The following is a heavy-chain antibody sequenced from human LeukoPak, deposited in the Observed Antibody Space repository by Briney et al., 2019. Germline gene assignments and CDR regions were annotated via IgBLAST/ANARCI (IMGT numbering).Heavy chain of an antibody. D-gene: IGHD2-2*01. V-gene: IGHV3-23*01. CDR3: ARVGVVPAAIPDGFDI. Sequence: PGGSARLSCAASGFTFSKHAMSWVRQAPGKGLEWVSVISISGDGTYYADSVKGRFTISRDNSKNTLYMQMKSLRAEDTAVYYCARVGVVPAAIPDGFDIWGQGTMVTVSS. CDR2: ISISGDGT. J-gene: IGHJ3*02. CDR1: GFTFSKHA.